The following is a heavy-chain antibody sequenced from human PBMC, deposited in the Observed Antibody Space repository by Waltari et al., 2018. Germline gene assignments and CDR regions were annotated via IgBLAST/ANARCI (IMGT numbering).Heavy chain of an antibody. V-gene: IGHV1-2*06. D-gene: IGHD6-13*01. CDR3: ARYSSQDWYFDL. CDR2: SNPNSGGT. Sequence: QVQLVQSGAEVKKPGASVKVSCKASGSTFTGYYMPRVRQAPGQGHEWMGRSNPNSGGTNYAQKFQGRVTMTRDTSISTAYMELSRLRSDDTAVYYCARYSSQDWYFDLWGRGTLVTVSS. CDR1: GSTFTGYY. J-gene: IGHJ2*01.